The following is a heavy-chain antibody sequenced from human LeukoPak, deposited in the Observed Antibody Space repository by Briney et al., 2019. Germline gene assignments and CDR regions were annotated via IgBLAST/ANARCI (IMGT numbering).Heavy chain of an antibody. CDR3: ASSGSYRFDY. CDR1: GFTFNSYS. V-gene: IGHV3-48*02. D-gene: IGHD1-26*01. J-gene: IGHJ4*02. Sequence: PGGSLSLSCAASGFTFNSYSMNWVRPAPGRGLEWVSHITDSGTAIFYADPVKGRLPLSRDNAKNSLYLQMNSLRDEDTAVYYCASSGSYRFDYWGQGTLVTVSS. CDR2: ITDSGTAI.